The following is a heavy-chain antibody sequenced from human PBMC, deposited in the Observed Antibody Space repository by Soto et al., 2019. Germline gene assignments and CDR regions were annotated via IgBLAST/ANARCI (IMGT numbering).Heavy chain of an antibody. CDR3: ARGRRVYYYDSSGYHYYFDY. CDR1: GGSFSGYY. CDR2: INHSGST. V-gene: IGHV4-34*01. D-gene: IGHD3-22*01. Sequence: PSETLSLTCAVYGGSFSGYYWSWIRQPPGKGLEWIGEINHSGSTNYNPSLKSRVAISVDTSKNQFSLKLSSVTAADTAVYYCARGRRVYYYDSSGYHYYFDYWGQGTLVTVSS. J-gene: IGHJ4*02.